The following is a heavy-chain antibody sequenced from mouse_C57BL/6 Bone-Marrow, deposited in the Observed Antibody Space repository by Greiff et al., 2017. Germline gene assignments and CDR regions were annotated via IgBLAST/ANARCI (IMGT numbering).Heavy chain of an antibody. CDR1: GFNIKDDY. Sequence: EVQLQQSGAELVRPGASVKLSCTASGFNIKDDYMHWVKQRPEQGLEWIGWIDPENGDTEYASKFQGKATITADTSSNTAYLQLSSLTSEDTAVYYCTWDGFDDWGQGTTLTVSS. J-gene: IGHJ2*01. D-gene: IGHD2-3*01. CDR2: IDPENGDT. CDR3: TWDGFDD. V-gene: IGHV14-4*01.